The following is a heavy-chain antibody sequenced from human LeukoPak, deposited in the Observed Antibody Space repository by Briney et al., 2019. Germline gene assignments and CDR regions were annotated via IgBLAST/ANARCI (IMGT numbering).Heavy chain of an antibody. CDR2: ISYDGSNK. J-gene: IGHJ4*02. D-gene: IGHD1-26*01. V-gene: IGHV3-30*03. CDR1: GFTFSDHY. CDR3: ARDVGATPGYFDY. Sequence: GGSLRLSCAASGFTFSDHYMDWVRQAPGKGLEWVAVISYDGSNKYYADSVKGRFTISRDNSKNTLYLQMNSLRAEDTAVYYCARDVGATPGYFDYWGQGTLVTVSS.